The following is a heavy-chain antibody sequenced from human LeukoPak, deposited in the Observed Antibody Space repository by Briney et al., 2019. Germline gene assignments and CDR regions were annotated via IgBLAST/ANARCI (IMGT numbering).Heavy chain of an antibody. CDR1: GGSFSGYY. V-gene: IGHV4-34*01. CDR2: INHSGST. CDR3: ARGPCSGGSCYSLVYYYYGMDV. D-gene: IGHD2-15*01. Sequence: SETLSLTCAVYGGSFSGYYWSWIRQPPGKGLEWIGEINHSGSTNYNPSLKSQVTISVDTSKNQFSLKLSSVTAADTAVYYCARGPCSGGSCYSLVYYYYGMDVWGQGTTVTVSS. J-gene: IGHJ6*02.